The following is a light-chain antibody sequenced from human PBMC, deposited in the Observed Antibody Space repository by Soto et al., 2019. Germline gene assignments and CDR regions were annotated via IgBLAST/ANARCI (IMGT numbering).Light chain of an antibody. J-gene: IGKJ1*01. Sequence: EIVLTQSPGTLSFSPGERATLSCRASQSVSSSYLAWYQQKPGQAPRLLIYDASRRATGIPDRFSGSGSGTDFTLTISRLEPEDFAVYYCQQYGSTPRTFGQGTKVDIK. CDR1: QSVSSSY. V-gene: IGKV3-20*01. CDR2: DAS. CDR3: QQYGSTPRT.